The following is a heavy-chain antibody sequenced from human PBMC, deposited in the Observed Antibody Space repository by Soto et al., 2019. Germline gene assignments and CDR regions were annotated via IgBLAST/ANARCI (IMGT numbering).Heavy chain of an antibody. CDR3: ARSTPQYSTVWTEYFHH. CDR2: IYYSGSS. Sequence: QLQLQESGPGLVKPSETLSLTCTVSGGSISSSSYYWSWIRQPPGQGLEWIGSIYYSGSSYYNPSLKSRVTISVDTSKNQFSLKLSSVTAADTAVYYCARSTPQYSTVWTEYFHHWGQGTLVTVSS. V-gene: IGHV4-39*01. CDR1: GGSISSSSYY. D-gene: IGHD6-19*01. J-gene: IGHJ1*01.